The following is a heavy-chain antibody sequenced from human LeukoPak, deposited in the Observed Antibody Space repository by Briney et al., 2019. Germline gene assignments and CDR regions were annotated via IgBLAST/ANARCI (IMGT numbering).Heavy chain of an antibody. CDR1: GYPFTGYY. CDR2: INPNSGFT. J-gene: IGHJ4*02. D-gene: IGHD2-2*01. CDR3: VRLADCSSTSCRSFDY. V-gene: IGHV1-2*02. Sequence: GASLKVSCKASGYPFTGYYLHWVRQAPGPGLEWMGWINPNSGFTNYAQNFQGRVTMTRETSISTAYMKLSRLRSDDTAMYYCVRLADCSSTSCRSFDYWGQGTLVTVSS.